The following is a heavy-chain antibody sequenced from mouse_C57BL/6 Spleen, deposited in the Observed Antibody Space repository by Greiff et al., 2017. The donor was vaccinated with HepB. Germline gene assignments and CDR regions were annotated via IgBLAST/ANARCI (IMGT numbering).Heavy chain of an antibody. CDR3: ARYGGSSPHWYFDV. V-gene: IGHV1-76*01. D-gene: IGHD1-1*01. CDR2: IYPGSGNT. J-gene: IGHJ1*03. Sequence: VQLQQSGAELVRPGASVKLSCKASGYTFTDYYINWVKQRPGQGLEWIARIYPGSGNTYYNEKFKGKATLTAEKSSSTAYMQLSILTSEDSAVYFCARYGGSSPHWYFDVWGTGTTVTVSS. CDR1: GYTFTDYY.